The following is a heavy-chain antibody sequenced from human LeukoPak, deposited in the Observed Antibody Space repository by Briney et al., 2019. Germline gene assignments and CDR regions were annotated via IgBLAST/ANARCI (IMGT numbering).Heavy chain of an antibody. CDR1: GFTFSSYA. J-gene: IGHJ4*02. D-gene: IGHD4-17*01. CDR2: IWYDGSNQ. V-gene: IGHV3-33*06. Sequence: GGSLRLSCAASGFTFSSYAMHWVRQAPGKGLEWVAVIWYDGSNQYYADSVRGRFTISRDNSKNTLHLQMNSLRAEDTAAYYCVKSGPDFGDLPSEYYFDFWGQGTLVTVSS. CDR3: VKSGPDFGDLPSEYYFDF.